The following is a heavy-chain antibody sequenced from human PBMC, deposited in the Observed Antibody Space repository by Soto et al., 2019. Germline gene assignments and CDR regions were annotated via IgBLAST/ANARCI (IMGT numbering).Heavy chain of an antibody. CDR2: IYYSGST. D-gene: IGHD4-17*01. CDR1: GGSISSSSYY. J-gene: IGHJ4*02. V-gene: IGHV4-39*01. Sequence: QLQLQESGPGLVKPSETLSLTCTVSGGSISSSSYYWGWIRQPPGKGLEWIGSIYYSGSTYYNPFLKSRVTISVDTSKNQFSLKLSSVTAADTAVYYCARRVGDYPFDYWGQGSLVTVSS. CDR3: ARRVGDYPFDY.